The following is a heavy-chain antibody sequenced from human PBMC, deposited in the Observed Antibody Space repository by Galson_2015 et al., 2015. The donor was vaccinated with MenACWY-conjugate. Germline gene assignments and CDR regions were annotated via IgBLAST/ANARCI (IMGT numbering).Heavy chain of an antibody. D-gene: IGHD6-19*01. J-gene: IGHJ4*02. CDR2: MSYDGSNQ. Sequence: LRLSCAASGFISSSYTMHWIRQTPGKGLGRVALMSYDGSNQYYADSLKRRLTISRDNSKSTLYLQMDSLRADDTAVYYCARGLIGYSSGPLDFWGQGARVTVSS. CDR1: GFISSSYT. V-gene: IGHV3-30*01. CDR3: ARGLIGYSSGPLDF.